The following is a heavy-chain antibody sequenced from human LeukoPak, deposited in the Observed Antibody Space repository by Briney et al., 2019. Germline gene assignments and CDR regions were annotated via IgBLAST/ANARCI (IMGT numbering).Heavy chain of an antibody. D-gene: IGHD3-22*01. Sequence: PSDTLSLTCAVSDYSISSGYYWGWTRQSPGKGREWIGRIYHSGSTYYKASLNSLVTISVDTSKNEFSLKLSSVTAADTAVYFCARVQGHSYDSNGYYRYFDYWGQGALVTVSS. CDR1: DYSISSGYY. J-gene: IGHJ4*02. CDR3: ARVQGHSYDSNGYYRYFDY. V-gene: IGHV4-38-2*01. CDR2: IYHSGST.